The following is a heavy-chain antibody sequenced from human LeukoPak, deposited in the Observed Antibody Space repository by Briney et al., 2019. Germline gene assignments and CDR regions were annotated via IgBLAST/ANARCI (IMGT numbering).Heavy chain of an antibody. V-gene: IGHV3-30*04. CDR2: ISYDGSNK. D-gene: IGHD5-12*01. Sequence: PGGSLRLSCAASGFTFSSYAMHWVRQAPGKGLGWVAVISYDGSNKYYADSVKGRFTISRDNSKNTLYLQMNSLRAEDTAVYYCARALSGYDPFDYWGQGTLVTVSS. CDR1: GFTFSSYA. J-gene: IGHJ4*02. CDR3: ARALSGYDPFDY.